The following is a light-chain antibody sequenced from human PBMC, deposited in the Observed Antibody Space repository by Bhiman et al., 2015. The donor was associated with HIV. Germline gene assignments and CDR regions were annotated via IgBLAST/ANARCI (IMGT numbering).Light chain of an antibody. V-gene: IGLV2-14*03. Sequence: QSVLTQPPSVSAAPGQKVTISCSGSSSNIGNNYVSWYQQHPGKAPKLMIYDVSNRPSGVSNRFSGSKSGNTASLTISGLQTEDEADYYCSSYTSSSTYVFGSGTKVTVL. CDR2: DVS. CDR3: SSYTSSSTYV. CDR1: SSNIGNNY. J-gene: IGLJ1*01.